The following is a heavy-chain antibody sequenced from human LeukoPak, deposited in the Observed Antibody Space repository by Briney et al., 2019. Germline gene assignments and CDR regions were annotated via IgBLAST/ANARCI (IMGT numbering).Heavy chain of an antibody. V-gene: IGHV3-11*06. CDR2: LSSSSSYT. D-gene: IGHD6-13*01. CDR3: AREGQQLVDY. CDR1: GFPFRDYY. Sequence: GGSLRLFCAASGFPFRDYYMSWIRQAPGKGLEGVSYLSSSSSYTNYADSVKGRFNISRDNAKNSLYLQMNSLRAEDTAVYYCAREGQQLVDYWGQGTLVTVSS. J-gene: IGHJ4*02.